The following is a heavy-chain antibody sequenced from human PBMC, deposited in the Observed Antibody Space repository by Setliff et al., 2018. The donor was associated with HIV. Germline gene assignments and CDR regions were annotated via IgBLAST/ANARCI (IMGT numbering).Heavy chain of an antibody. CDR1: GGSISRSRNY. V-gene: IGHV4-39*01. Sequence: SETLSLTCTVSGGSISRSRNYWGWIRQPPGKGLEWIGSIFYSGSTYYNPSLKSRPTIPVDTSKNQFSLKLNSVTAADTAVYYCARLAIPAATTDYWGQGTLVTVSS. CDR2: IFYSGST. J-gene: IGHJ4*02. CDR3: ARLAIPAATTDY. D-gene: IGHD2-2*01.